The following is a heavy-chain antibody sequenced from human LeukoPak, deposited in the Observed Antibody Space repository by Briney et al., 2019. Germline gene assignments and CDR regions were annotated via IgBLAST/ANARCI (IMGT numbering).Heavy chain of an antibody. CDR3: AREPITMVRGVPPDY. CDR1: GGSFSGYY. V-gene: IGHV4-34*01. CDR2: IYYSGST. J-gene: IGHJ4*02. Sequence: SETLSLTCAVYGGSFSGYYWSWIRQPPGKGLEWIGSIYYSGSTYYNPSLKSRVTISVDTSKNQFSLKLSSVTAADTAVYYCAREPITMVRGVPPDYWGQGTLVTVSS. D-gene: IGHD3-10*01.